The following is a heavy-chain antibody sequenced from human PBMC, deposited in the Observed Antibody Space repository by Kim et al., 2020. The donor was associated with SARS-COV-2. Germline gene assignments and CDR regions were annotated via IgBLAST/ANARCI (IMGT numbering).Heavy chain of an antibody. Sequence: SLKSRVTISVETSKNQFSLKLTSVTAADTAVFYCARDPTVGGSRGYYFDYWGQGSLVTVSS. CDR3: ARDPTVGGSRGYYFDY. V-gene: IGHV4-61*02. J-gene: IGHJ4*02. D-gene: IGHD1-26*01.